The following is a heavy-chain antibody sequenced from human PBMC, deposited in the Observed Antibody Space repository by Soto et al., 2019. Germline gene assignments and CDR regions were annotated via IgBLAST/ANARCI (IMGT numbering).Heavy chain of an antibody. V-gene: IGHV2-5*02. J-gene: IGHJ5*02. CDR3: AHSLGEDWFDP. CDR1: GFSLTTSGVG. Sequence: QITLKESGPTLVKSTQTLTLTCTFSGFSLTTSGVGVGWIRQPPGKALEWLALIYWDDDKRYSPSLKSRLTITTDTSKNQVVLMMTNMDPVDTATYYCAHSLGEDWFDPSGQGTPVTVSS. CDR2: IYWDDDK. D-gene: IGHD3-16*01.